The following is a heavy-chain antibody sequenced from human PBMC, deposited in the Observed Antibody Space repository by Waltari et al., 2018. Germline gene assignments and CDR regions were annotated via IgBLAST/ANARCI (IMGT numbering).Heavy chain of an antibody. CDR3: ASRYYDSSGYYYVEDAFDI. J-gene: IGHJ3*02. CDR2: IKQDGSEK. D-gene: IGHD3-22*01. V-gene: IGHV3-7*01. Sequence: EVQLVESGGGLVQPGGSLRLSCAASGFTFSSYWMSWVRQAPGKGLEWVANIKQDGSEKYYVDSVKGRFTISRDNAKNSLYLQMNSLRAEDTAVYYCASRYYDSSGYYYVEDAFDIWGQGTMVTVSS. CDR1: GFTFSSYW.